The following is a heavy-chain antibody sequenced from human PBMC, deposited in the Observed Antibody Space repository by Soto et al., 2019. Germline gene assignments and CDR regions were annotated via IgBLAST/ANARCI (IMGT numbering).Heavy chain of an antibody. V-gene: IGHV4-34*01. CDR2: IHHSGST. D-gene: IGHD3-10*01. CDR3: ASYGSGSYYNGYYFDS. CDR1: GGSFSAYY. Sequence: QVQLQQWGAGLLKPSETLSLTCAVYGGSFSAYYWSWIRQSPGKGLEWIGEIHHSGSTNYKPSLKSRVTISVDTSKNQFSLELRSVTAADTDVYYCASYGSGSYYNGYYFDSWGQGTLVTVSS. J-gene: IGHJ4*02.